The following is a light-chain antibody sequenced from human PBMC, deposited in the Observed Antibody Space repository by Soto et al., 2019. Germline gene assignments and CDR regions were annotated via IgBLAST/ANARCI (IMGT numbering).Light chain of an antibody. V-gene: IGLV1-40*01. CDR1: SSNIGAGHD. J-gene: IGLJ1*01. CDR3: QSYDSSLSVF. CDR2: GNS. Sequence: QSVLTQPPSVSGAPGQRVTISCTGSSSNIGAGHDVHWYQQLPGTAPKLLIYGNSNRPSGVPDRFSGSKSGTSASLAITGLQAEDEADYYCQSYDSSLSVFFGTGTRSPS.